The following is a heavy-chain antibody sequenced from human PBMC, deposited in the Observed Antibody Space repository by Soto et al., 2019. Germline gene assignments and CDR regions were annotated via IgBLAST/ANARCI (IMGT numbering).Heavy chain of an antibody. CDR2: VSGGGEST. CDR3: AKTETFNGYYNAFDY. D-gene: IGHD3-9*01. Sequence: EVQLSESGGGLVQPGGSLRLSCAASGFSFAGYAVTWVRQAPGKGLEWVATVSGGGESTYYADSVKRRFIISRDNSMNTVFLQMNSLRPGDTALYYCAKTETFNGYYNAFDYCGQGTRVTVSS. J-gene: IGHJ4*02. CDR1: GFSFAGYA. V-gene: IGHV3-23*01.